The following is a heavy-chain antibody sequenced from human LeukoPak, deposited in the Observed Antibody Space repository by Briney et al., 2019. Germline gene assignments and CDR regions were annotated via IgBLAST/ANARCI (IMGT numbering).Heavy chain of an antibody. Sequence: PSETLSLTCTVSGGSISSYLWSWIRQPPGMGLEWIGYVYYSGSPNYNPSLKSRVTISVDTSKNQFSLKLSSVTAADTAVYYCARAARSLDTAMVTKYYYYGMDVWGQGTTVTVSS. D-gene: IGHD5-18*01. CDR3: ARAARSLDTAMVTKYYYYGMDV. CDR1: GGSISSYL. J-gene: IGHJ6*02. CDR2: VYYSGSP. V-gene: IGHV4-59*01.